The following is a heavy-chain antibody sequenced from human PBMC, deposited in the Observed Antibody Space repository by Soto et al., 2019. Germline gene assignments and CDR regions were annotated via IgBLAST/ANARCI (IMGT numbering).Heavy chain of an antibody. CDR1: GGSISRGGYS. Sequence: ASETLSLTCAVSGGSISRGGYSWSWIQQPPGKGLEWIGYIYHSGSTYYNPSLKSRVTISVDRSKNQFSLKLSSVTAADTAVYYCATSGVTMVRGVMPDYYYYGMDVWGQGTTVTVSS. J-gene: IGHJ6*02. D-gene: IGHD3-10*01. CDR2: IYHSGST. V-gene: IGHV4-30-2*01. CDR3: ATSGVTMVRGVMPDYYYYGMDV.